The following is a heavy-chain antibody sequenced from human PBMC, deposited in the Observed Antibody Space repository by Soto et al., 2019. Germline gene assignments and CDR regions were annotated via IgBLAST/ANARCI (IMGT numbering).Heavy chain of an antibody. J-gene: IGHJ4*02. CDR1: GGSISSYY. D-gene: IGHD5-18*01. V-gene: IGHV4-59*01. CDR3: ARVVHSYCPYYFDY. CDR2: IYYSGST. Sequence: QVQLQESGPGLVKPSETLSLTCTVSGGSISSYYWSWIRQPPGKGLEWIGYIYYSGSTNYNPSLPSGAPLPLDTSKIPASLKLSSVTAADTAVYYCARVVHSYCPYYFDYWGQGTLVTVSS.